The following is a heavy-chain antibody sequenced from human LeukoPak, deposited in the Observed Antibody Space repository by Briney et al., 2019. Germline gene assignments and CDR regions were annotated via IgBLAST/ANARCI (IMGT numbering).Heavy chain of an antibody. Sequence: SETLSLTCTVSGGSISSYYWSWIRQPPGKGLEWIGYIYYSGSTNYNPSLKSRVTISVDTSKNQFSLKLSSVTAADTAVYYCARVASIAAAGYAFDIWGQGTMVTVSS. J-gene: IGHJ3*02. CDR2: IYYSGST. CDR1: GGSISSYY. CDR3: ARVASIAAAGYAFDI. D-gene: IGHD6-13*01. V-gene: IGHV4-59*01.